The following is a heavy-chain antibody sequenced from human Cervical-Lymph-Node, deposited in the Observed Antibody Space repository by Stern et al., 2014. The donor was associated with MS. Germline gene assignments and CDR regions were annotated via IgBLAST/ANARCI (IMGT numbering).Heavy chain of an antibody. V-gene: IGHV3-33*01. CDR3: ARPSEYSSSLLLFTIHYALDV. Sequence: QVQLVESGGGVVQPGRSLRLSCAASGFTFSDYGMHWVRQAPGKGLEWVAVIWYDGSHQYYADSVKGRFTISRDNPKNTVYLQMSSLRAEDTAVYYCARPSEYSSSLLLFTIHYALDVWGQGTTVTVSS. J-gene: IGHJ6*02. CDR1: GFTFSDYG. CDR2: IWYDGSHQ. D-gene: IGHD6-13*01.